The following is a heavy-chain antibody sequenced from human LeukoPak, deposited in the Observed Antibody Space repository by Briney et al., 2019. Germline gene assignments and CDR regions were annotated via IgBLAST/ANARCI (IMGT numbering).Heavy chain of an antibody. Sequence: ASVKVSGKASGHTFSIYNMHWVRQAPGQGLEWMGIINPSGGTSYAQKIQGRVTMTRDTSTTTVYMELSSLRSEDTAVYYCAREGVAATGLDYWGQGTLVTVSS. D-gene: IGHD6-13*01. J-gene: IGHJ4*02. CDR1: GHTFSIYN. CDR2: INPSGGT. V-gene: IGHV1-46*01. CDR3: AREGVAATGLDY.